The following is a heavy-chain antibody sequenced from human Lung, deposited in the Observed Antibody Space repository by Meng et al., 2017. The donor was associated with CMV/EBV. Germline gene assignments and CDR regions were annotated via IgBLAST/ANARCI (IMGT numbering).Heavy chain of an antibody. J-gene: IGHJ3*01. CDR2: ISYGGGKE. Sequence: GGSLRLSCAASGFTFSSYGVHWVRQAPGEGLEWVAFISYGGGKEYYADSVKGRFTISRDNSKNMLFLQMDSLRPDDTAVYYCARELYYDILTGPRAFDVWXQGTXVTVSS. CDR3: ARELYYDILTGPRAFDV. D-gene: IGHD3-9*01. V-gene: IGHV3-30-3*01. CDR1: GFTFSSYG.